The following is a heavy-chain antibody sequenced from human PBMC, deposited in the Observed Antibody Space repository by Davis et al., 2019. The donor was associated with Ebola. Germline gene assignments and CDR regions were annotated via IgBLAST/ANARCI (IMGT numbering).Heavy chain of an antibody. CDR2: INPSGGST. Sequence: ASVKVSCTASSGTFISYSISWVRQAPAQGLEWMGIINPSGGSTSYAQKFQGRVTMTRDTSTSTVYMELSSLRSEDTAVYYCALLTGTTVDDIDYWGQGTLVTVSS. V-gene: IGHV1-46*01. D-gene: IGHD1-14*01. CDR3: ALLTGTTVDDIDY. J-gene: IGHJ4*02. CDR1: SGTFISYS.